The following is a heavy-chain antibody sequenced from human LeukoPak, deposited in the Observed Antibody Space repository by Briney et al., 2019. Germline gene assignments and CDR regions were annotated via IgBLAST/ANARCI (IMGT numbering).Heavy chain of an antibody. Sequence: SQTLSLTCAISGDSVSRNSDAWDWIRQSPSRGLEWLGRTYYRSKWYTDYAVSVKSRIAINPDTSKNQISLQVNSVTPEDTAVYYCARAYYSGSGNYYNNYGMDAWGQGTTVIVSS. CDR3: ARAYYSGSGNYYNNYGMDA. J-gene: IGHJ6*02. D-gene: IGHD3-10*01. V-gene: IGHV6-1*01. CDR1: GDSVSRNSDA. CDR2: TYYRSKWYT.